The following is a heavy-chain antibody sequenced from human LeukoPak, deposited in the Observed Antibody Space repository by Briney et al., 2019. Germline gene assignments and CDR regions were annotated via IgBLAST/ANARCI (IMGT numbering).Heavy chain of an antibody. Sequence: PGGSLRLSCAASGFTFSSYAMSWVRQAPGKGLEWVSAISGSGGSTYYADSVKGRFTISRDNSKNTLYLQMNSLRAEDTAVYYCAKDPGWGYFDWLSPPSFDYWGQGTLVTVSS. CDR1: GFTFSSYA. J-gene: IGHJ4*02. V-gene: IGHV3-23*01. CDR3: AKDPGWGYFDWLSPPSFDY. CDR2: ISGSGGST. D-gene: IGHD3-9*01.